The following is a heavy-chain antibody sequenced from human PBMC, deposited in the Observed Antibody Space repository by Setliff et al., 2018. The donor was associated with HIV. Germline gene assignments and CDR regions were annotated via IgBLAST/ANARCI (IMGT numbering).Heavy chain of an antibody. Sequence: GASVKVSCKASGYTFTNYGINWVRQAPGQGPEWMGWISTYNGNTSNTQHLQGRVTMTTDTSTNTAYMELRSLTSDDTAVYYCARDKALYYYDGSGSPLFDIWGQGTMVTVSS. D-gene: IGHD3-22*01. CDR3: ARDKALYYYDGSGSPLFDI. J-gene: IGHJ3*02. V-gene: IGHV1-18*01. CDR1: GYTFTNYG. CDR2: ISTYNGNT.